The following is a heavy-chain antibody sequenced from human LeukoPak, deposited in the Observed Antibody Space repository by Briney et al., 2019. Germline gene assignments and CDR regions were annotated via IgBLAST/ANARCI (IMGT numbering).Heavy chain of an antibody. CDR1: GGSISSSSYY. J-gene: IGHJ4*02. CDR2: IYYSGST. D-gene: IGHD2-15*01. V-gene: IGHV4-31*03. Sequence: SETLSLTCTVSGGSISSSSYYWGWIRQPPGKGLEWIGYIYYSGSTYYNPSLKSRVTISVDTSKNQFSLKLSSVTAADTAVYYCASPFAVVVVAAIRCWGQGTLVTVSS. CDR3: ASPFAVVVVAAIRC.